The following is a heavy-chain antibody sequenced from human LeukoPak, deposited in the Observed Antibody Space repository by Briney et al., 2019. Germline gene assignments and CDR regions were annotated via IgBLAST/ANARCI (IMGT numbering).Heavy chain of an antibody. CDR3: ARDTPVHGGNPRWFDP. CDR2: ISGYNGNT. D-gene: IGHD4-23*01. Sequence: ASVKVSCKASGYTFTSYGISWVRQAPGQRLEWMGWISGYNGNTNYAQKLQGRVTITTDTSKSTAYMALRSLRSDDTAVYYCARDTPVHGGNPRWFDPWGQGTLVTVSS. CDR1: GYTFTSYG. V-gene: IGHV1-18*01. J-gene: IGHJ5*02.